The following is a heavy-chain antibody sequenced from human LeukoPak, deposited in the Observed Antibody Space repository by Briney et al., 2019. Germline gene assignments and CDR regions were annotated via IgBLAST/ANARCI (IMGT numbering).Heavy chain of an antibody. CDR3: AKDHCSSTSCFYYYYYYYYMDV. Sequence: GGSLRLSCAASGFTFSSYGMHWVRQAPGKGLEWVAFIRYDGSNKYYADSVKGRFTIPRDNSKNTLYLQMNSLRDEDTAVYYCAKDHCSSTSCFYYYYYYYYMDVWGKGTTVTISS. CDR2: IRYDGSNK. J-gene: IGHJ6*03. CDR1: GFTFSSYG. D-gene: IGHD2-2*01. V-gene: IGHV3-30*02.